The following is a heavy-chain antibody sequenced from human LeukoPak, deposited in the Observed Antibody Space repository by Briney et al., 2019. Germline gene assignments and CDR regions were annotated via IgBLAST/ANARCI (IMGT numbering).Heavy chain of an antibody. J-gene: IGHJ6*02. D-gene: IGHD4-17*01. Sequence: GGSLRLSCAASGFTFSSYGMHWVRQATVKGLEWVSAIGTAGDTYYPGSVKGRFTISRENAKNSLYLQMNSLRAGDTAVYYCARAPGDYGYYYYGMDVWGQGTTVTVSS. CDR2: IGTAGDT. V-gene: IGHV3-13*01. CDR1: GFTFSSYG. CDR3: ARAPGDYGYYYYGMDV.